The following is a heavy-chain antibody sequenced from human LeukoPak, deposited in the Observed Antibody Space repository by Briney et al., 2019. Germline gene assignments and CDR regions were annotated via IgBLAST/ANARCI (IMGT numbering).Heavy chain of an antibody. D-gene: IGHD6-19*01. CDR3: ARVGIAVAGTRGNFDY. J-gene: IGHJ4*02. CDR1: GYTFTGYY. CDR2: INPNSGGT. Sequence: ASVKVSCKASGYTFTGYYMHWVRQAPGQRLEWMGWINPNSGGTNYAQKFQGRVTITRDTSISTAYMELSRLRSDDTAVYYCARVGIAVAGTRGNFDYWGQGTLVTVSS. V-gene: IGHV1-2*02.